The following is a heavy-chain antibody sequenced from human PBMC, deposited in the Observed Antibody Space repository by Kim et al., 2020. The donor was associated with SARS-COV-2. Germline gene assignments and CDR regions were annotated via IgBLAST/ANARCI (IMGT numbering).Heavy chain of an antibody. D-gene: IGHD6-13*01. J-gene: IGHJ4*02. V-gene: IGHV4-39*02. CDR2: IYYTGST. Sequence: SETLSLTCTVSGASISSRSYYWGWIRQPPGKGLEWIASIYYTGSTYYNPSLKSRVTISVDTSTNHFSLNLSSVTAADTAVYYCAAIVASGITPDFWGKGTVVTVSS. CDR3: AAIVASGITPDF. CDR1: GASISSRSYY.